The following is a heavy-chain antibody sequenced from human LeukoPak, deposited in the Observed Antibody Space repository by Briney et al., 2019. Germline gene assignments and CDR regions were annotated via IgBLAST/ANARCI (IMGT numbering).Heavy chain of an antibody. J-gene: IGHJ4*02. D-gene: IGHD2-15*01. CDR3: AKQLGYCSDGSCYFPY. Sequence: PGGSLRLSCAASGFTFSSSAMSWVRQAPGKGLEWVSAISNNGGYTYYADSVQGRFTISRDNYKSTLCLQMNSLRAEDTAVYYCAKQLGYCSDGSCYFPYWRQGTLVTVSS. V-gene: IGHV3-23*01. CDR2: ISNNGGYT. CDR1: GFTFSSSA.